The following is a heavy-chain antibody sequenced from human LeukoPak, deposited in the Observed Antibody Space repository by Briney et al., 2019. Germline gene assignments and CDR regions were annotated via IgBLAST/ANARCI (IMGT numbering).Heavy chain of an antibody. CDR1: GGSISSGGYY. V-gene: IGHV4-31*03. CDR2: IYYSGST. D-gene: IGHD6-13*01. J-gene: IGHJ4*02. Sequence: PSETLSLTCTVSGGSISSGGYYWSWIRQHPGTGLEWIGYIYYSGSTCYNPSLKSRVTISINTSKNQFSLKLSSVTAADTAVYYCAREGYTSSQSIDFWGQGTLVTVSS. CDR3: AREGYTSSQSIDF.